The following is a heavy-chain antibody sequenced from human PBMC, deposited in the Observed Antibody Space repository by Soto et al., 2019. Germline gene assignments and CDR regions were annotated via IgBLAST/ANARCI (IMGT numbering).Heavy chain of an antibody. Sequence: QLQLQESGSGLVKPSQTLSLTCAVSGGSISSGGYSWSWIRQPPGKGLEWIGYIYLSGSTYYNPSLTRRVTMSVARSKNQFSLRLSSVTAADTAVSCCAIVPDRWGQGTLVTVSS. CDR1: GGSISSGGYS. CDR2: IYLSGST. CDR3: AIVPDR. J-gene: IGHJ5*02. D-gene: IGHD2-2*01. V-gene: IGHV4-30-2*01.